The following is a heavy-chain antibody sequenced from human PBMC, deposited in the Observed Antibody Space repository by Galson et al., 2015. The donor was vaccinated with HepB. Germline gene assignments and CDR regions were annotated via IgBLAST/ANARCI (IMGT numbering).Heavy chain of an antibody. Sequence: QSGAEVKKPGESLRISCKGSGYSFTSYWISWVRQMPGKGLEWMGRIDPSDSYTNYSPSFQGHVTISADKSISTAYLQWSSLKASDTAMYYCASPHSIAAAADYYYYGMDVWGQGTTVTVSS. J-gene: IGHJ6*02. CDR1: GYSFTSYW. CDR2: IDPSDSYT. CDR3: ASPHSIAAAADYYYYGMDV. V-gene: IGHV5-10-1*01. D-gene: IGHD6-13*01.